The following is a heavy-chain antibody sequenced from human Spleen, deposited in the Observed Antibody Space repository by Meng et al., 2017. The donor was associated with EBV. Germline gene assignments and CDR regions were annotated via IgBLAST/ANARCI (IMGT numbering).Heavy chain of an antibody. V-gene: IGHV4-4*02. CDR1: GDSISNNNW. Sequence: QGQRRDLGPGVVKPSGTLSLMCTVSGDSISNNNWWSWVRQTPGKGLEWIAEIYHGGSTNYNPSLKSRVTISIDKSKNQFSLRLSSVTAADTAVYFCARTESLAVAGSLGYWGQGTLVTVSS. J-gene: IGHJ4*02. D-gene: IGHD6-19*01. CDR2: IYHGGST. CDR3: ARTESLAVAGSLGY.